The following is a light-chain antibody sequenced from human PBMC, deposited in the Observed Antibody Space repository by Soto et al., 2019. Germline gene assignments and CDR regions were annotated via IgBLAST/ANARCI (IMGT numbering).Light chain of an antibody. CDR1: SSDVGGYNL. CDR3: CSYAGSTSPWV. J-gene: IGLJ3*02. CDR2: EGS. V-gene: IGLV2-23*01. Sequence: QSALTQPASVSGSPGQSITISCTGTSSDVGGYNLVSWYQQHAGKAPKLMIYEGSERPSGVSNRFSGSKSGNTASLTISGLQAEDEADYYCCSYAGSTSPWVFGGGTQLTVL.